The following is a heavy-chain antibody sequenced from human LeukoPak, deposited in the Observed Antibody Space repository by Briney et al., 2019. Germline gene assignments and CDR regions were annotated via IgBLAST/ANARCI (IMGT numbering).Heavy chain of an antibody. V-gene: IGHV4-4*07. CDR3: ARQIASAGTAGFDF. Sequence: SETLSLTCTVSGGSISSYYLSWIRQPAGKGLEWIGRIYSTGSTNFNPSPKSRVTMSVDTSKNQFSLRLRSVTAADTAVYYCARQIASAGTAGFDFWGQGALVTVSS. CDR1: GGSISSYY. CDR2: IYSTGST. D-gene: IGHD6-13*01. J-gene: IGHJ4*02.